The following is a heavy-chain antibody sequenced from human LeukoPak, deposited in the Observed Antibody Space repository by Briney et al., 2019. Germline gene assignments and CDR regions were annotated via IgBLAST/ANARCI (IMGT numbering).Heavy chain of an antibody. D-gene: IGHD5-24*01. CDR3: AKGRRDGYNYPFFDS. Sequence: GGSLTLSCAASGFTFRNSAMSWVRQAPGKGLEWVSNIIGNSVSTYYADFVKGRFTISRDNSNNTLFLQMNSLSADDTAIYFCAKGRRDGYNYPFFDSWGQGAWVVVSS. V-gene: IGHV3-23*01. CDR1: GFTFRNSA. J-gene: IGHJ4*02. CDR2: IIGNSVST.